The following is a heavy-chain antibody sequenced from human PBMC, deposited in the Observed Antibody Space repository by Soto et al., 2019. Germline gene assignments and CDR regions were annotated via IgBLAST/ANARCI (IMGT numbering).Heavy chain of an antibody. CDR3: ARGSNYYDSSGYSH. CDR2: INAGNGDT. CDR1: GITYSTYA. V-gene: IGHV1-3*01. J-gene: IGHJ4*02. Sequence: ASVKVSCKASGITYSTYAIHWVRQAPGQSLEWMGWINAGNGDTSYAEKLQGRVTMTRDTSTSTVYMELSSLRSEDTAVYYCARGSNYYDSSGYSHWGQGTLVTVSS. D-gene: IGHD3-22*01.